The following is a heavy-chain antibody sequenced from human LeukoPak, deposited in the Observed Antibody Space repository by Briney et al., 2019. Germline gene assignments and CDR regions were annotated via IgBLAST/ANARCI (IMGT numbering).Heavy chain of an antibody. V-gene: IGHV1-46*01. CDR2: INPSGGST. Sequence: ASVKVSCKASGYTFTSYYMHWVRQAPGQGLEWMGIINPSGGSTSYAQKFQGRVTMTRVMSTSTVYMELSSLRSEDTAVYYCASTDSYGDAFDIWGQGTMVTVSS. CDR3: ASTDSYGDAFDI. J-gene: IGHJ3*02. CDR1: GYTFTSYY. D-gene: IGHD4-17*01.